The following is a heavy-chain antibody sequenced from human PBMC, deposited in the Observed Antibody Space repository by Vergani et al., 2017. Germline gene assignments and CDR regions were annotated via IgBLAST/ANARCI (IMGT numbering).Heavy chain of an antibody. CDR1: GFTFGDYA. J-gene: IGHJ6*03. D-gene: IGHD2-2*01. V-gene: IGHV3-49*04. CDR3: SRSRLPGSVIVVVPAVRLSCCYYYMDV. CDR2: IRSKAYGGTT. Sequence: EVQLVESGGGLVQPGRSLRLSCTASGFTFGDYAMSWVRQAPGKGLEWVGFIRSKAYGGTTEYAASVKGRFTISRDDSKSIAYLQMNSLKTGDTAVYYCSRSRLPGSVIVVVPAVRLSCCYYYMDVWGKGTTVTVSS.